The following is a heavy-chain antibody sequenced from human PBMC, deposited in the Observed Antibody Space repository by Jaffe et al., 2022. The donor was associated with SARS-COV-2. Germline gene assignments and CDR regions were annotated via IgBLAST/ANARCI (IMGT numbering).Heavy chain of an antibody. J-gene: IGHJ6*02. CDR2: ISYDGSNK. D-gene: IGHD6-19*01. CDR3: AKVQAVWSIEYSSGWYADYYYGMDV. V-gene: IGHV3-30*18. CDR1: GFTFSSYG. Sequence: QVQLVESGGGVVQPGRSLRLSCAASGFTFSSYGMHWVRQAPGKGLEWVAVISYDGSNKYYADSVKGRFTISRDNSKNTLYLQMNSLRAEDTAVYYCAKVQAVWSIEYSSGWYADYYYGMDVWGQGTTVTVSS.